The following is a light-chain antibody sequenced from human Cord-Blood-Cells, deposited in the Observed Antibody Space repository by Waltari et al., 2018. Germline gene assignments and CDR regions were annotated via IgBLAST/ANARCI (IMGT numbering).Light chain of an antibody. Sequence: DIQMTQSPSSLYASVGDRVTITCRASQSISSYLNWYQQKPGKAPKLLIYAASSLQSGVPSRFSGSGSWTDFTLTISSLQPEDFATYYCQQSYITPPTFCQGTKVESK. CDR2: AAS. CDR3: QQSYITPPT. V-gene: IGKV1-39*01. J-gene: IGKJ1*01. CDR1: QSISSY.